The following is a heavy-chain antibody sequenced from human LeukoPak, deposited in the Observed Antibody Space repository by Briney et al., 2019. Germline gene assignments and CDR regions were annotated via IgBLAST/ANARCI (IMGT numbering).Heavy chain of an antibody. D-gene: IGHD1-1*01. CDR2: IYYSGST. J-gene: IGHJ4*02. CDR3: ARDQLVTLDY. V-gene: IGHV4-59*01. Sequence: SETLSLTCTVSGGSISSYYWSWIRQPPGKGLEWIGYIYYSGSTNYNPSLKSRVTISVDTSKNQFSLKLSSVTAADTAVYYCARDQLVTLDYWGQGTLVTVSS. CDR1: GGSISSYY.